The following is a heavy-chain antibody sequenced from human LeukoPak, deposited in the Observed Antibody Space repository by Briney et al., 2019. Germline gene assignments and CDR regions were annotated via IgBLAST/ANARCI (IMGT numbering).Heavy chain of an antibody. CDR2: IYYSGTT. CDR3: ARLRFDFWSGYTHPYFDY. Sequence: PSETLSLTCTVSGGSISSSSYSWGWIRQPPGKGLEWIGSIYYSGTTYYNPSLKSRVTISVDTSKIQFSLKLSSVAATDTDVYFCARLRFDFWSGYTHPYFDYWGQGTLVTVSS. V-gene: IGHV4-39*01. J-gene: IGHJ4*02. CDR1: GGSISSSSYS. D-gene: IGHD3-3*01.